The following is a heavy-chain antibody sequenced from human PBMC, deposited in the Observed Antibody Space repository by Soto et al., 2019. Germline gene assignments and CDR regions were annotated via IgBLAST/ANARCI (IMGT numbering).Heavy chain of an antibody. CDR1: GGSISSYY. CDR3: ARVDYYDSSGPIGGAFDI. Sequence: PSETLSLTCTVSGGSISSYYWSWIRQPPGKGLEWIGYIYYSGSTNYNPSLKSRVTISVDTSKNQFSLKLSSVTAADTAVYYCARVDYYDSSGPIGGAFDIWGQGTMVTVSS. J-gene: IGHJ3*02. CDR2: IYYSGST. V-gene: IGHV4-59*01. D-gene: IGHD3-22*01.